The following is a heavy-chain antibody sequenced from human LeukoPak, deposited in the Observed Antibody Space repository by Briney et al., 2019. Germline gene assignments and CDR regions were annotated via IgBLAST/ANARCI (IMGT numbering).Heavy chain of an antibody. J-gene: IGHJ4*02. Sequence: PGGSLRLSCAASGFTFSDYYMSWIRQAPGKGLERVSYISSSGSTIYYADSVKGRFAISRDNSKNTFYLQMNSLRVEDTAVYYCAKGNYYDSSSYLYYFDYWGQGTLVTVSS. CDR2: ISSSGSTI. D-gene: IGHD3-22*01. V-gene: IGHV3-11*01. CDR1: GFTFSDYY. CDR3: AKGNYYDSSSYLYYFDY.